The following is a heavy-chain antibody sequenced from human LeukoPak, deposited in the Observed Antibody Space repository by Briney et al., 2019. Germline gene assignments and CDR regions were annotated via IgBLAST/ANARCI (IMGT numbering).Heavy chain of an antibody. CDR3: AKGGSGYFADL. V-gene: IGHV3-23*01. Sequence: GGSLRLSCAASGFIFNNYGLIWVRQAPGKGLQWVSAISNDGGGTTYADFVKGRFTISRDNSKNTLFLQMNSLRAEDTALYYCAKGGSGYFADLWGQGILVTVPS. CDR2: ISNDGGGT. CDR1: GFIFNNYG. J-gene: IGHJ5*02. D-gene: IGHD3-22*01.